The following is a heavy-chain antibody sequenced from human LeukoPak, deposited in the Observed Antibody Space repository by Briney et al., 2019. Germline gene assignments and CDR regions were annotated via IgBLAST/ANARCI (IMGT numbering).Heavy chain of an antibody. CDR2: ISGSGGST. D-gene: IGHD1-26*01. V-gene: IGHV3-23*01. CDR1: GFTFSTYG. Sequence: GGSLRLSCAASGFTFSTYGMNWVRQAPGKGLEWVSAISGSGGSTYYADSVKGRFTISRDNSKNTLYLQMNSLRAEDTAVYYCAKVRSGSYGPGDFDYWGQGTLVTVSS. CDR3: AKVRSGSYGPGDFDY. J-gene: IGHJ4*02.